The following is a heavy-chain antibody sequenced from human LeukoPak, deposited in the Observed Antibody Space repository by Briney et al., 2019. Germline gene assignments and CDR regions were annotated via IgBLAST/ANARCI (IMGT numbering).Heavy chain of an antibody. CDR2: ISNNGGYT. CDR1: GFTFSSSA. CDR3: AKEEGITMIVVVTPPGY. J-gene: IGHJ4*02. V-gene: IGHV3-23*01. D-gene: IGHD3-22*01. Sequence: GGSLRLSCAASGFTFSSSAMSWVRQAPGKGLEWVSAISNNGGYTYYADSVQGRFTISRDNSKNTLYLQMNSLRAEDTAVYYCAKEEGITMIVVVTPPGYWGQGTLVTVSS.